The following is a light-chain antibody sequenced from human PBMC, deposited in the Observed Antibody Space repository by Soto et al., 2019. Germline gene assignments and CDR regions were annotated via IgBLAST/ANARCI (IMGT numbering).Light chain of an antibody. CDR3: AARDDSLSGYV. CDR1: SSNIGSNY. V-gene: IGLV1-47*02. CDR2: SSN. Sequence: QSVLTQPPSASGTPGQRVTISCSGSSSNIGSNYVYWYQQLPGTAPKLLIYSSNQRPSGVPDRFSGSKSGTSASLAISGLRSEDEADYYCAARDDSLSGYVFGTGTKVTVL. J-gene: IGLJ1*01.